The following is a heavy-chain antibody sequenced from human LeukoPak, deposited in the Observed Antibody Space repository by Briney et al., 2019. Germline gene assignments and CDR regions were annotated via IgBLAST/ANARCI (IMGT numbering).Heavy chain of an antibody. Sequence: PVASVKVSCKASGYTFTSYGISWVRQAPGQGLEWMGWINPNSGGTNYAQKFQGRVTMTRDTSISTAYMELSRLRSDDTAVYYCATGYSYGLFDYWGQGTLVTVSS. CDR2: INPNSGGT. J-gene: IGHJ4*02. V-gene: IGHV1-2*02. CDR3: ATGYSYGLFDY. CDR1: GYTFTSYG. D-gene: IGHD5-18*01.